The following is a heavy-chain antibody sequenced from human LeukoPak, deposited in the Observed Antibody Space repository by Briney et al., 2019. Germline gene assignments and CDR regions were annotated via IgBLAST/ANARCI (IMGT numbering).Heavy chain of an antibody. D-gene: IGHD3-22*01. V-gene: IGHV3-48*03. J-gene: IGHJ4*02. Sequence: GGSLRLSCAASGFTFSSYEMNWVRQAPAKGLEWVSYIGTGGRPISYADSAKGRFTVSRDNPKNSLYLQMNSLRAEDTAVYYCASFYDRSGRDYWGQGTLVTVSS. CDR3: ASFYDRSGRDY. CDR2: IGTGGRPI. CDR1: GFTFSSYE.